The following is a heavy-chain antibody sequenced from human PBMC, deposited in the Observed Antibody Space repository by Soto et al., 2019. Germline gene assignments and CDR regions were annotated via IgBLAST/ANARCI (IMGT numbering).Heavy chain of an antibody. D-gene: IGHD2-21*02. Sequence: ASVKLSCKASGYTFTSYYMHWVRQAPGQGLEWMGWISAYNGNTNYAQKFQGRVTMTTDTSTSTAYMELRSLRSDDTAVYYCASSLRREHIVVVTASYYYGMDVWGQGTTVTV. CDR1: GYTFTSYY. J-gene: IGHJ6*02. V-gene: IGHV1-18*04. CDR3: ASSLRREHIVVVTASYYYGMDV. CDR2: ISAYNGNT.